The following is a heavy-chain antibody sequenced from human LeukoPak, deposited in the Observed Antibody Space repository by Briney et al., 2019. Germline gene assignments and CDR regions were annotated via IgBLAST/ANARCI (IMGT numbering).Heavy chain of an antibody. V-gene: IGHV3-33*01. CDR2: IWYDGSNK. Sequence: PGGSLRLSCAASGFTFSSYGMHWVRQAPGKGLEWVAVIWYDGSNKYYADSVKGRFTISRDNSKNTLYLQMNSLRAEDTAVYYCARDLVRQLAYCGGDCYSPFDPWGQGTLVTVSS. CDR3: ARDLVRQLAYCGGDCYSPFDP. J-gene: IGHJ5*02. CDR1: GFTFSSYG. D-gene: IGHD2-21*02.